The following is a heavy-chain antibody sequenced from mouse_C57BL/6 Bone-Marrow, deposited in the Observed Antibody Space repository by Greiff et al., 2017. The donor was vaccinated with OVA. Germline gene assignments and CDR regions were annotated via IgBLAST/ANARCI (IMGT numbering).Heavy chain of an antibody. CDR1: GYTFTSYW. Sequence: VQLQQPGAELVKPGASVKLSCKASGYTFTSYWMHWVKQRPGRGLEWIGRIDPNRGGTKYNEKFKSKATLTVDKPSSTAYMQLSSLTSEDSAVYYCARLDDGYYEGFAYWGQVTLVTVSA. V-gene: IGHV1-72*01. CDR3: ARLDDGYYEGFAY. J-gene: IGHJ3*01. CDR2: IDPNRGGT. D-gene: IGHD2-3*01.